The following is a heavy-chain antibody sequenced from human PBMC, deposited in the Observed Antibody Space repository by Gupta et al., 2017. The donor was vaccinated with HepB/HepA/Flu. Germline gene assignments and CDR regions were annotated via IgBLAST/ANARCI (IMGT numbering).Heavy chain of an antibody. D-gene: IGHD5-12*01. V-gene: IGHV4-39*01. J-gene: IGHJ4*02. CDR1: GGSISSTSYY. CDR3: ARRDIVATIDY. CDR2: IYYSGST. Sequence: QLQLQESGPGLVKPSETLSLTCTVSGGSISSTSYYWGWIRQPPGMGLEWIGSIYYSGSTYYNPSLKSRVTISVDTSKNQFSLSLSSVTAADTAVYYCARRDIVATIDYWGQGTLVNVS.